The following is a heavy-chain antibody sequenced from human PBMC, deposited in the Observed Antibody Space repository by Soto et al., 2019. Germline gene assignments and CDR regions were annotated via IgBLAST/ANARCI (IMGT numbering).Heavy chain of an antibody. V-gene: IGHV3-30*18. J-gene: IGHJ6*02. CDR1: GFTFSSYG. CDR3: AKVSDIVATIYYYYYYGMDV. D-gene: IGHD5-12*01. CDR2: ISYDGSNK. Sequence: GGSLRLSCAASGFTFSSYGMHRVRQAPGKGLEWVAVISYDGSNKYYADSVKGRFTISRDNSKNTLYLQMNSLRAEDTAVYYCAKVSDIVATIYYYYYYGMDVWGQGTTVTAP.